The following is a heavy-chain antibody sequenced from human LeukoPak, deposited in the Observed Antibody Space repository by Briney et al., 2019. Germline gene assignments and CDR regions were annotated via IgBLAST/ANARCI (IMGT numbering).Heavy chain of an antibody. Sequence: PGGSLRLSCAASGFTFSSYWMSWVRQAPGKGLEGVANIKDDGSEKYYVDSVKGRFTISRDNTKNSLYLQMNSLGAEDTAVYYCTTKIYNWNDRNWFDPWGQGTLVTVSS. J-gene: IGHJ5*02. CDR2: IKDDGSEK. CDR3: TTKIYNWNDRNWFDP. V-gene: IGHV3-7*03. CDR1: GFTFSSYW. D-gene: IGHD1-1*01.